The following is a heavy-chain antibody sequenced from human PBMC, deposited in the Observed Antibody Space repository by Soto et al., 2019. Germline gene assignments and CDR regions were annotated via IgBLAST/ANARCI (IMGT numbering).Heavy chain of an antibody. CDR2: IRPTGDFT. CDR1: GDTFTDYY. CDR3: ARQPVFGVVITGPYGMDV. D-gene: IGHD3-3*01. Sequence: ASVKVSCKASGDTFTDYYIHWVRQAPGQGLEWMGVIRPTGDFTNYAQKFQGRVTISVDTSKIQFSLKLTSVTAADTAVYYCARQPVFGVVITGPYGMDVWGQGTTVTVSS. V-gene: IGHV1-46*01. J-gene: IGHJ6*02.